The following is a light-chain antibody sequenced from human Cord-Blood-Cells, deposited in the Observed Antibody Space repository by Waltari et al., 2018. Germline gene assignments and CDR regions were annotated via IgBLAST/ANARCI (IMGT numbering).Light chain of an antibody. CDR3: SSYAGSNNYV. Sequence: QSALTQPPSASGSPGQSVTISCTGTSSDVGGYNSVSWYPQHPGKAPKLMFYEVSKRPPGVPDGFSGSKSGKTASLTVSGLQAEDEADYYCSSYAGSNNYVFGTGTKVTVL. J-gene: IGLJ1*01. CDR1: SSDVGGYNS. V-gene: IGLV2-8*01. CDR2: EVS.